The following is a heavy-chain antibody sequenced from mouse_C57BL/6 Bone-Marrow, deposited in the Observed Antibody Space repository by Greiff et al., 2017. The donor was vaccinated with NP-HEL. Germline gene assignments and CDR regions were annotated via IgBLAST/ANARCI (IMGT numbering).Heavy chain of an antibody. CDR3: AREESNYVGAMDY. D-gene: IGHD2-5*01. Sequence: EVMLVESGGGLVKPGGSLKLSCAASGFTFSSYAMSWVRQTPAKRLEWVATISDGGSYTYYPDNVKGRFTISRDNAKNNLYLQMSHLKSEDTAMYYCAREESNYVGAMDYWGQGTSVTVSS. CDR1: GFTFSSYA. V-gene: IGHV5-4*01. J-gene: IGHJ4*01. CDR2: ISDGGSYT.